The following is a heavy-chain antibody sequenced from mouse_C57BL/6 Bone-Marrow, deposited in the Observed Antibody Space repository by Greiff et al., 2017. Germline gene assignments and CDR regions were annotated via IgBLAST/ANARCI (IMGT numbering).Heavy chain of an antibody. Sequence: LQESGPELVKPGASVKISCKASGYAFSSSWMNWVKQRPGKGLEWIGRIYPGNGDTNYNGKFKGKATLTADKSSSTAYMQLSSLTSEDSAVYFCARLGSSPYAMDYWGQGTSVTVSS. V-gene: IGHV1-82*01. J-gene: IGHJ4*01. CDR3: ARLGSSPYAMDY. CDR1: GYAFSSSW. D-gene: IGHD1-1*01. CDR2: IYPGNGDT.